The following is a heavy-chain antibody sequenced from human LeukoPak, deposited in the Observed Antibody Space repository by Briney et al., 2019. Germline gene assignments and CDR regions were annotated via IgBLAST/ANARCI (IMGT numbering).Heavy chain of an antibody. CDR2: ISSSTSYI. CDR1: GFTFSSYS. V-gene: IGHV3-21*01. Sequence: GGSLRLSCAASGFTFSSYSMNWGRQAPGKGLEWGSSISSSTSYIYYADSLKGRFTISRDNAKKSLSLQMNSLRAEDTAVYYCARDERGRDFDYWGQGTLVTVSS. J-gene: IGHJ4*02. CDR3: ARDERGRDFDY.